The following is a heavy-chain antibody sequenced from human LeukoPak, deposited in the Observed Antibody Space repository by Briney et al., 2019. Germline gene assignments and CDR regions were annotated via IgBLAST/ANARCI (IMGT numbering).Heavy chain of an antibody. CDR1: GFTFSSYA. Sequence: PGGSLRLSCAASGFTFSSYAMSWVRQAPGKGLEWVSAISGSGGSTYYADSVKGRFTISRDNSKNTLYLQMNSLRAEDTAVYYCAKDPNSSGWYEDRFDYWGQGTLVTVSS. CDR3: AKDPNSSGWYEDRFDY. V-gene: IGHV3-23*01. J-gene: IGHJ4*02. D-gene: IGHD6-19*01. CDR2: ISGSGGST.